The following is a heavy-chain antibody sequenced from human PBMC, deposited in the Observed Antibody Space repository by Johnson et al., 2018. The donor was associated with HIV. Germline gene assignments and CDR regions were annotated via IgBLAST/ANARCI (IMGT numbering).Heavy chain of an antibody. CDR3: ARGLRWSSGLDGYAFDI. D-gene: IGHD6-19*01. Sequence: VQLVESGGGVVRPGGSLRLSCAASGFTFDDYDMSWVRQPPGKGLEWVSVIYSGGSTYYADSVKGRFTISRDNSKNTLYLQMNSLRAEDTAVYYCARGLRWSSGLDGYAFDIWGQGTMVTVSS. J-gene: IGHJ3*02. CDR1: GFTFDDYD. CDR2: IYSGGST. V-gene: IGHV3-66*01.